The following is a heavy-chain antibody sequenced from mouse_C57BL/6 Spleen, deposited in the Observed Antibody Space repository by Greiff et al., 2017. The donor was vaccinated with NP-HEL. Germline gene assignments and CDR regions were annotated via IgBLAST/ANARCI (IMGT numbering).Heavy chain of an antibody. Sequence: QVQLQQSGAELVRPGASVTLSCKASGYTFTDYEMHWVKQTPVHGLEWIGAIDPETGGTAYNQKFKGKAIMTADKSSSTAYMELRSLTSEDSAVYYGTRGGTTVVDFDYWGNGTTLTVSS. CDR2: IDPETGGT. CDR1: GYTFTDYE. V-gene: IGHV1-15*01. CDR3: TRGGTTVVDFDY. D-gene: IGHD1-1*01. J-gene: IGHJ2*01.